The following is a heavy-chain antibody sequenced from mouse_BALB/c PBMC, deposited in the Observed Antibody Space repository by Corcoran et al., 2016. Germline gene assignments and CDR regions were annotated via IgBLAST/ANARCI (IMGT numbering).Heavy chain of an antibody. D-gene: IGHD2-12*01. CDR1: GYTFSSYW. CDR2: ILPGSGST. V-gene: IGHV1-9*01. Sequence: QVQLQQSGAELMKPGASVKISCKATGYTFSSYWIEWVKQRHGHGLEWIGEILPGSGSTNYNEKFKGKATFTADTSSNTAYMQLSSLTSEDSAVYYCARPPLRRSMDYWGQGTSVTVSS. J-gene: IGHJ4*01. CDR3: ARPPLRRSMDY.